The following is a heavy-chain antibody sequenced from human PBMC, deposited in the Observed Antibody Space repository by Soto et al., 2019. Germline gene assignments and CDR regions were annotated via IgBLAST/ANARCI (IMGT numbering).Heavy chain of an antibody. CDR3: ATWVDYGDFEGFDF. D-gene: IGHD4-17*01. Sequence: ASVKVSCKTSGYSFTDYKLHWVRQAPGQGLEWMGWVDPNGGGSNSAQKFQGSVTMTWDTSITTAYLDLARLTTNDTATYFCATWVDYGDFEGFDFWGQGTLVTVSS. CDR2: VDPNGGGS. V-gene: IGHV1-2*04. J-gene: IGHJ4*02. CDR1: GYSFTDYK.